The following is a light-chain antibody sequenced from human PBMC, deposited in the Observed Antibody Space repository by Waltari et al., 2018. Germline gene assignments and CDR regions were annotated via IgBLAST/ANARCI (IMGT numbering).Light chain of an antibody. Sequence: QSPLTQPASVSGSLGPSITISCTGTSSDVGGYNYVSWYQQYPGKAPKFLIYDVTTRPSGVSNRFSGSKSGNTASLTISGLQAEDEADYYCCSYAGSSILIFGGGTKVTVL. V-gene: IGLV2-23*02. J-gene: IGLJ2*01. CDR3: CSYAGSSILI. CDR1: SSDVGGYNY. CDR2: DVT.